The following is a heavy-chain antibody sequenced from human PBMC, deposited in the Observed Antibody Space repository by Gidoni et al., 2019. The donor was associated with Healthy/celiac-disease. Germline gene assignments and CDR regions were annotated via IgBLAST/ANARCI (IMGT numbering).Heavy chain of an antibody. D-gene: IGHD3-3*01. CDR3: ARGASVTISHLNFDY. J-gene: IGHJ4*02. V-gene: IGHV3-48*02. CDR1: GFTFSSYS. CDR2: ISSSSSTI. Sequence: GFTFSSYSMNWVRQAPGKGLEWVSYISSSSSTIYYADSVKGRFTISRDNAKNSLYLQMNSLRDEDTAVYYCARGASVTISHLNFDYWGQGTLVTVSS.